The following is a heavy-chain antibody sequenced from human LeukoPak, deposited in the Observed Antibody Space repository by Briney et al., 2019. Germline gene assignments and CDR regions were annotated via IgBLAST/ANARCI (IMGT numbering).Heavy chain of an antibody. CDR1: GGTFSSYA. D-gene: IGHD6-13*01. CDR2: ISPIFGTA. CDR3: ARVDRYSTWGNYFDY. J-gene: IGHJ4*02. V-gene: IGHV1-69*13. Sequence: ASVKVSCKASGGTFSSYAISWVRQAPGQGLEWMGGISPIFGTANYAQKFQGRVTITADESTSTAYMELNSLRSEDTAVYYCARVDRYSTWGNYFDYWGQGTLVTVSS.